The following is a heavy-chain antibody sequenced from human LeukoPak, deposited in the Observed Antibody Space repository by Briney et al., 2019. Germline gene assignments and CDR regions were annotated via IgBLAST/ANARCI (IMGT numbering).Heavy chain of an antibody. J-gene: IGHJ4*02. D-gene: IGHD2-2*01. CDR1: GYTFTGYY. Sequence: ASVKASCRASGYTFTGYYMHWVRQAPGQGLEWMGWINPNSGGTNYAQKFQGRVTMTRDTSISTAYMELSRLRSDDTAVYYCARGHEVVPAARFDYWGQGTLVTVSS. CDR2: INPNSGGT. CDR3: ARGHEVVPAARFDY. V-gene: IGHV1-2*02.